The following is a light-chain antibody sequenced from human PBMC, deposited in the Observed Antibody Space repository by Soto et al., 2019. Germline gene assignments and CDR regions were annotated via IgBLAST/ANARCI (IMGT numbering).Light chain of an antibody. V-gene: IGKV3-15*01. CDR1: QSVSSN. Sequence: ELVMTQSPATLSVSPGERVTLSCRASQSVSSNLAWYQQKPGQAPRLLIYGASTRAPGIPTRFSGSESGTEFTLTISSLQSEDFAVYYCHQYNDWPQTFGQGTKVEIK. CDR2: GAS. J-gene: IGKJ1*01. CDR3: HQYNDWPQT.